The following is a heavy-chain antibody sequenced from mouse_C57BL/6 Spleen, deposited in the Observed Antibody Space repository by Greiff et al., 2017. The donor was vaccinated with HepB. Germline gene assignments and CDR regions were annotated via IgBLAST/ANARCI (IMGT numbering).Heavy chain of an antibody. V-gene: IGHV1-15*01. CDR2: IDPETGGT. J-gene: IGHJ4*01. CDR3: TRSDSTNSFYAMDY. CDR1: GYTFTDYE. Sequence: VKLMESGAELVRPGASVTLSCKASGYTFTDYEMHWVKQTPVHGLEWIGAIDPETGGTAYNQKFKGKAILTADKSSSTAYMELRSLTSEDSAVYYCTRSDSTNSFYAMDYWGQGTSVTVSS. D-gene: IGHD3-2*01.